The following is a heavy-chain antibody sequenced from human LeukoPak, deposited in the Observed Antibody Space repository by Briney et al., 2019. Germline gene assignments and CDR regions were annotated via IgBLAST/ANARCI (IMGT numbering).Heavy chain of an antibody. CDR2: IYTSGST. J-gene: IGHJ5*02. V-gene: IGHV4-61*02. CDR3: ARVASDDHQLIAAAWFDP. CDR1: GGSISSGSYY. Sequence: SETLSLTCTVSGGSISSGSYYWSWIRQPAGKGLEWIGRIYTSGSTNYNPSLKSRVTISVDTSKNQFSLKLSSVTAADTAVYYCARVASDDHQLIAAAWFDPWGQGTLVTVSS. D-gene: IGHD6-13*01.